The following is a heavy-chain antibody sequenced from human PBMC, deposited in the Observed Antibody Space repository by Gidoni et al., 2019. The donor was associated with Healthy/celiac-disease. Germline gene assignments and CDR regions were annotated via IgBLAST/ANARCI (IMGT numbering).Heavy chain of an antibody. Sequence: QLQLQESGPGLVKPSETLSLTCTVSGGSISSSSYYWGWIRQPPGKGLEWIGSIYYSGSTYYNPSLKSRVTISVDTSKNQFSLKLSSVTAADTAVYYCARHGLGGATHFWGQGTLVTVSS. CDR3: ARHGLGGATHF. J-gene: IGHJ4*02. CDR1: GGSISSSSYY. D-gene: IGHD1-26*01. V-gene: IGHV4-39*01. CDR2: IYYSGST.